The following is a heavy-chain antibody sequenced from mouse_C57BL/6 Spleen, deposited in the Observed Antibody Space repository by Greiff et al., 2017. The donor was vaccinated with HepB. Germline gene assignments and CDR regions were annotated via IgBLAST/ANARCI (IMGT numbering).Heavy chain of an antibody. CDR2: INPNSGST. Sequence: QVQLQQPGAELVKPGASVKLSCKASGYTFTSYWMHWVKQRPGQGLEWIGMINPNSGSTNYNEKFKSKATLTVDKSSSTADMQLSSLTSEDSAVYDCASVPPLITTVVPFDYWGQGTTLTVSS. CDR1: GYTFTSYW. V-gene: IGHV1-64*01. D-gene: IGHD1-1*01. J-gene: IGHJ2*01. CDR3: ASVPPLITTVVPFDY.